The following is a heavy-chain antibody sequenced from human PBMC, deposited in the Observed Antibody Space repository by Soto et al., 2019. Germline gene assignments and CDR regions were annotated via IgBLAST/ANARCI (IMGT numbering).Heavy chain of an antibody. V-gene: IGHV1-69*13. D-gene: IGHD3-16*02. CDR1: GGTFSSYA. CDR2: IIPIFGTA. CDR3: ARCDYVWGSYRYGWFDP. J-gene: IGHJ5*02. Sequence: SVKVSCKASGGTFSSYAISWVRQAPGQGLEWMGGIIPIFGTANYAQKFQGRVTITADESTSTAYMELSSLRSEDTAVYYCARCDYVWGSYRYGWFDPWAQGTLVTVSS.